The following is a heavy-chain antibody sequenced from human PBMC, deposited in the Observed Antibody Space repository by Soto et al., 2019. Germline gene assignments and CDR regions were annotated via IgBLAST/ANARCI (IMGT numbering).Heavy chain of an antibody. V-gene: IGHV4-4*02. CDR2: IWHTGRP. Sequence: QLQLRESGPGLVQPSGALSLTCDVSGDSLTNNHWWSWVRQAPGKGLEWIGGIWHTGRPNYNPSLKSRVAISIDKPKNQFSLKLSSVTAADTAVYYCVRDSRTGCSSINCYMHWGQGTLVTVSS. J-gene: IGHJ4*02. CDR1: GDSLTNNHW. D-gene: IGHD2-15*01. CDR3: VRDSRTGCSSINCYMH.